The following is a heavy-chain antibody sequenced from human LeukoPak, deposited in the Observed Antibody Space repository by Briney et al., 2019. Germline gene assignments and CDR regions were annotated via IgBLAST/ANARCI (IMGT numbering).Heavy chain of an antibody. V-gene: IGHV3-64*01. CDR2: ITNNGVTT. Sequence: GGSLRLSCAASGFAFSGYAMHWVRQAPGKGLAYVSAITNNGVTTYYTNSVKGRFTISRDNSKNTLYLQMGSLRAEDRAVYYYTRVGTGQQLDFWGQGTLVTVSS. CDR1: GFAFSGYA. J-gene: IGHJ4*02. CDR3: TRVGTGQQLDF. D-gene: IGHD6-13*01.